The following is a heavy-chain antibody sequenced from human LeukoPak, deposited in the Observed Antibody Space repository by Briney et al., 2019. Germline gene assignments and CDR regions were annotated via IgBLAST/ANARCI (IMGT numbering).Heavy chain of an antibody. CDR1: GYTFSSYW. V-gene: IGHV5-51*01. Sequence: GEPLKISCRASGYTFSSYWIGWVRQMPGKGLEWMGIIYPGDSDTRDSPSLQGQVTISVDTSIGTAYLQWSSLKASDTAIYYCARQNDFRLDYWGQGTLVAVSS. CDR2: IYPGDSDT. J-gene: IGHJ4*02. CDR3: ARQNDFRLDY. D-gene: IGHD3-3*01.